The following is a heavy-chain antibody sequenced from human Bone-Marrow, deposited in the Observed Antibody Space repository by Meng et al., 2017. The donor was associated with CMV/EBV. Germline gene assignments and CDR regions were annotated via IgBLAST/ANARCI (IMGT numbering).Heavy chain of an antibody. Sequence: QVQLVPSGAEVKKPGASVKVSCKASGYTFTSYDINSVRQAAGQGLECMGWMNPNSGNTDYAQKFQGRVTMTRNISKSTAYMDLSSLRSEDTAVYYCATGVADFEYWGQGTLVTVSS. J-gene: IGHJ4*02. CDR2: MNPNSGNT. D-gene: IGHD6-19*01. CDR1: GYTFTSYD. V-gene: IGHV1-8*01. CDR3: ATGVADFEY.